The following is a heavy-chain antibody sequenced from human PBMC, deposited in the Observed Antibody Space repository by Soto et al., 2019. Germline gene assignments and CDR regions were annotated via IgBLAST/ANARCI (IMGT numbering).Heavy chain of an antibody. Sequence: GASVKVSCKASGYTFTSYYVHWVRQAPGQGLEWMGIIDPSSGTTSYTQKFQERVTMTRDTSMSTVYMELSRLRSEDTAVYYCARGAVVVPNGLIAGMDVWGLGTTVTVSS. CDR1: GYTFTSYY. CDR3: ARGAVVVPNGLIAGMDV. D-gene: IGHD2-15*01. CDR2: IDPSSGTT. V-gene: IGHV1-46*01. J-gene: IGHJ6*02.